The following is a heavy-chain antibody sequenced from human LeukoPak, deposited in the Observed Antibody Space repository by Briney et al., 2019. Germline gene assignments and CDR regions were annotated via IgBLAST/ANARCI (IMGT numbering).Heavy chain of an antibody. Sequence: PGGSLRLSCAASGFTFSSYSMNWVRQAPGKGLEWVSSISSSSSYIYYADSVKGRFAISRDNAKNSLYLQMNSLSAEDTAVYYCARAGRVGELLSYYFDYWGQGTLVTVSS. D-gene: IGHD3-10*01. J-gene: IGHJ4*02. CDR2: ISSSSSYI. CDR3: ARAGRVGELLSYYFDY. CDR1: GFTFSSYS. V-gene: IGHV3-21*01.